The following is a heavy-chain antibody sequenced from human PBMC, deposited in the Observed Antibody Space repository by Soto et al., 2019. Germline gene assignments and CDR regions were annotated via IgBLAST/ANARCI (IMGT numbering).Heavy chain of an antibody. CDR1: GGSIYSGVYE. Sequence: KPSETLSLTCTASGGSIYSGVYEWGWIRRTPTKGLVWIGSIYDNGHTHYSASLKSRVTITIDTSKNLFSLKLSSVTAADTAVYYCVRHPDIVGQCTFDSGHGSYNFGVDVWGQGTTVTVSS. CDR3: VRHPDIVGQCTFDSGHGSYNFGVDV. CDR2: IYDNGHT. D-gene: IGHD5-12*01. V-gene: IGHV4-39*01. J-gene: IGHJ6*02.